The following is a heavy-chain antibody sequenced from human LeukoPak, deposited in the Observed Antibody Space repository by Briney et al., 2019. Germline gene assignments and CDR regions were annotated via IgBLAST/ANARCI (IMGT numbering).Heavy chain of an antibody. CDR1: GYTFTSYD. Sequence: ASVKVSCKASGYTFTSYDINWVRQATGQGLEWMGWMNPNSGNTGYAQKFQGRVTITRNTSISTAYMELSSLRSEDTAVYYCARGPRDVWSGYSYYFDYWGQGTLVTVSS. CDR3: ARGPRDVWSGYSYYFDY. J-gene: IGHJ4*02. D-gene: IGHD3-3*01. V-gene: IGHV1-8*03. CDR2: MNPNSGNT.